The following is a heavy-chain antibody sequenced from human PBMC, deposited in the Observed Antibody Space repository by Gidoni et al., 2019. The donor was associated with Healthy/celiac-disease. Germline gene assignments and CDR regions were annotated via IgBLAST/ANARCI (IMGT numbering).Heavy chain of an antibody. CDR2: IIPLLGIA. J-gene: IGHJ4*02. Sequence: QVQLVQSGAEVKKPGSSVKVSCKASGGTFSSDAISWVRQAPGQGLEWMGRIIPLLGIANYAQNFQGGVTITADKSTSTAYMELSSLRSEDTAVYYCARTDSSGYYYYYLDYWGQGTLVTVSA. CDR3: ARTDSSGYYYYYLDY. V-gene: IGHV1-69*09. CDR1: GGTFSSDA. D-gene: IGHD3-22*01.